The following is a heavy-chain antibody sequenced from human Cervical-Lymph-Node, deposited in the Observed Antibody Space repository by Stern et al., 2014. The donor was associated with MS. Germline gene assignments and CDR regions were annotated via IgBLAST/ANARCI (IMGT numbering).Heavy chain of an antibody. V-gene: IGHV1-46*01. CDR3: ARGPLMRGWFDP. CDR2: INPSSGSA. J-gene: IGHJ5*02. CDR1: EDTFTDYY. Sequence: VKLLESGADVKKPGASVRVSCKTSEDTFTDYYIHWVRQAPGQGLQWMGVINPSSGSATYAQKFQGRVTMTRDKSTTTVYMELSSLRSEDTAVYYCARGPLMRGWFDPWGQGTLVTVSS.